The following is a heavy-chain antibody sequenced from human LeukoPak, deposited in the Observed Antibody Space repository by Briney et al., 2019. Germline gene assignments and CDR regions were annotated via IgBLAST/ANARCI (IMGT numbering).Heavy chain of an antibody. J-gene: IGHJ6*03. CDR2: INPNSGGT. CDR3: ARHLLARHYYYYSYYMDV. Sequence: WASVKVSCKASGYTFTGYYMHWVRQAPGQGREGMGWINPNSGGTNYAQKFQGRVTMTRDTSNSTAYMEQSRLRCDDTAVYYCARHLLARHYYYYSYYMDVWGKGTTVTVSS. V-gene: IGHV1-2*02. CDR1: GYTFTGYY.